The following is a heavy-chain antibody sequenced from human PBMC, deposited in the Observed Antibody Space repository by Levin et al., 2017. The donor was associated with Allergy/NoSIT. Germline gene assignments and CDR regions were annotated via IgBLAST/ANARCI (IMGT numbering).Heavy chain of an antibody. CDR1: GFTLSSYA. CDR3: AKDLMGATTADY. D-gene: IGHD1-26*01. J-gene: IGHJ4*02. CDR2: ISGSGGST. V-gene: IGHV3-23*01. Sequence: PGGSLRLSCAASGFTLSSYAMSWVRQAPGKGLEWVSAISGSGGSTYYADSVKGRFTISRDNSKNTLYLRMNSLRAEDTAVYYCAKDLMGATTADYWGQGTLVTVSS.